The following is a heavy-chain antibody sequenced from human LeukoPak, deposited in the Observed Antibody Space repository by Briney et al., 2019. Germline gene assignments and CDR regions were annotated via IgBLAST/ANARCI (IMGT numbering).Heavy chain of an antibody. CDR3: ANRVADHFDY. J-gene: IGHJ4*02. V-gene: IGHV3-23*01. D-gene: IGHD6-19*01. Sequence: GGSLRLSCAAYGFTFSIYAMSWVRQAPGKGLEWVSAISGSGGSTYYADSVKGRFTISRDNSKNTLYLQMNSLRAEDTAAYYCANRVADHFDYWGQGTLVTVSS. CDR2: ISGSGGST. CDR1: GFTFSIYA.